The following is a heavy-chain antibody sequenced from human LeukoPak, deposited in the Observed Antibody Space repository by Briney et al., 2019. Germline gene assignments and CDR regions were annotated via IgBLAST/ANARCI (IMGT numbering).Heavy chain of an antibody. CDR3: ASGPADFGDYVEYYYMDV. Sequence: PSETLSLTCTVSGGSISSYYWSWIRQPPGKGLEWIGYIYYSGRTYYSPSLESRVTISLDRSKTQFSLEVTSVTAADSAVYFCASGPADFGDYVEYYYMDVWGKGTTVTVSS. V-gene: IGHV4-59*12. J-gene: IGHJ6*03. CDR2: IYYSGRT. CDR1: GGSISSYY. D-gene: IGHD4-17*01.